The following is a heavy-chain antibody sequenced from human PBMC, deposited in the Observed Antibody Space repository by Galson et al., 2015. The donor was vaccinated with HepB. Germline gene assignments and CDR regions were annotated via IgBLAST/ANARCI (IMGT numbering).Heavy chain of an antibody. J-gene: IGHJ4*02. V-gene: IGHV3-7*03. CDR1: GFTFSSYW. Sequence: SLRLSCAASGFTFSSYWMTWVRQAPGKGLEWVANIKQDGSEKYYVDSVKGRFTVSRDNAKTSLYLQMNSLRAEDTAVYYCARDSSSDFWSGYPDYWGQGILVTVSS. CDR2: IKQDGSEK. CDR3: ARDSSSDFWSGYPDY. D-gene: IGHD3-3*01.